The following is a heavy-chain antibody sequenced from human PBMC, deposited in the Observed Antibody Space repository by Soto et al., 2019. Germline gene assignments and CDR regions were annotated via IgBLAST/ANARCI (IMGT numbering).Heavy chain of an antibody. J-gene: IGHJ4*02. CDR2: IYYSGST. CDR1: GGSISSSSYY. CDR3: ARQGTEGYIVRYFDY. Sequence: QLQLQESGPGLVKPSETLSLTCTVSGGSISSSSYYWGWIRQPPGKGLEWIGSIYYSGSTYYNPSLKSRVTISVDTSKNQFSLKLSSVTAADTAVYYCARQGTEGYIVRYFDYWGQGTLVTVSS. D-gene: IGHD2-8*01. V-gene: IGHV4-39*01.